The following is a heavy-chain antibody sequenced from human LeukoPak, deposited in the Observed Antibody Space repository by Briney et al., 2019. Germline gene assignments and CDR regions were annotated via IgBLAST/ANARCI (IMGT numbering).Heavy chain of an antibody. J-gene: IGHJ4*02. D-gene: IGHD1-26*01. CDR3: ARSGSGTYLGFDS. CDR2: IYPSGST. Sequence: SETLSLTCIVSGGSISSYYWSWMRQPAGKGLEWIGRIYPSGSTNYNPSLKSRVTLSVDTSNNQFSLNLSSVTAADTAVYYCARSGSGTYLGFDSWGQGTLVTVSS. CDR1: GGSISSYY. V-gene: IGHV4-4*07.